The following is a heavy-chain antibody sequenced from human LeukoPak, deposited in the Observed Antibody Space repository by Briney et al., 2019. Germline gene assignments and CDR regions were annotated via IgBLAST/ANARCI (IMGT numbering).Heavy chain of an antibody. J-gene: IGHJ5*02. Sequence: AAVKVSCKASGYTFTGYYMHWVRQAPGQGLEWMGWINPNSGGTNYAQKFQGRVTMTRDTPISTAYMELSRLRSDDTAVYYCARVDYYDSSGYYPGFDPLGQGTLVTVSS. CDR3: ARVDYYDSSGYYPGFDP. V-gene: IGHV1-2*02. D-gene: IGHD3-22*01. CDR1: GYTFTGYY. CDR2: INPNSGGT.